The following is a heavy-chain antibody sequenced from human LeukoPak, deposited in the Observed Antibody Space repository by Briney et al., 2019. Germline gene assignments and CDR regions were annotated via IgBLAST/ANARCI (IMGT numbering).Heavy chain of an antibody. CDR1: GYTFTGYY. CDR2: INPNSGGT. D-gene: IGHD2-15*01. J-gene: IGHJ4*02. CDR3: ATTSYCSGGSCYSEGY. V-gene: IGHV1-2*02. Sequence: ASVKVSCKASGYTFTGYYMHWVRQAPGQGLEWMGWINPNSGGTNYAQKFQGRVTMTRDTSISTAYMELSRLRSDDTAVYYCATTSYCSGGSCYSEGYWGQGTLVTVSS.